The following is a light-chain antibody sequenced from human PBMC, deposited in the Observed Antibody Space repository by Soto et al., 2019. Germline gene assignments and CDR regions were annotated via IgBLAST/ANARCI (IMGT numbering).Light chain of an antibody. CDR1: HIVSSSF. J-gene: IGKJ4*01. CDR2: GTS. CDR3: QQYGSPPALT. Sequence: EVVLTQSPATLSLSPGERATLSCRASHIVSSSFLAWYQQKVGQAPRLLIYGTSRRATGIPDRFSGSGSGTYFTLTITRLEPDAFAVYYCQQYGSPPALTFGGGTKVDIK. V-gene: IGKV3-20*01.